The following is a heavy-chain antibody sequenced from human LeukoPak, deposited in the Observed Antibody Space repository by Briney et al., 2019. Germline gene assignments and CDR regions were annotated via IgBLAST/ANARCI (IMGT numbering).Heavy chain of an antibody. J-gene: IGHJ3*02. CDR2: ISAYNGNT. V-gene: IGHV1-18*01. D-gene: IGHD3-3*01. CDR3: ARSKEDDFWSGYHNAFDI. Sequence: APVKVSCKASGYTFTSYGISWVRQAPGQGLEWMGWISAYNGNTNYAQKLQGRVTMTTDTSTSTAYMELRSLRSDDTAVYYCARSKEDDFWSGYHNAFDIWGQGTMVTVSS. CDR1: GYTFTSYG.